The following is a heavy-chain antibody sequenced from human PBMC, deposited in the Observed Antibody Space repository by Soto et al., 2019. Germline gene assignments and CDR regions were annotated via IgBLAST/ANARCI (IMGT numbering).Heavy chain of an antibody. Sequence: QVQLVQSGAEVKKPGASVKVSCKASGYTFTSYAMHWVRQAPGQRLERMGWINAGNGNTKYSQKFQGRVTITRDTSASTAYMELSSLRSEDTAVYYCARGGSLNWYFDLWGRGTLVTVSS. D-gene: IGHD1-26*01. J-gene: IGHJ2*01. CDR2: INAGNGNT. CDR1: GYTFTSYA. V-gene: IGHV1-3*01. CDR3: ARGGSLNWYFDL.